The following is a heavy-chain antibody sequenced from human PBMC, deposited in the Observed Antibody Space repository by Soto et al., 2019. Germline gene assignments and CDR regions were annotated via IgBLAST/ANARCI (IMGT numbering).Heavy chain of an antibody. CDR3: ARDRQLGYCISTSCLTYYYYGMDV. CDR1: YESSISGGYY. V-gene: IGHV4-31*03. D-gene: IGHD2-2*01. J-gene: IGHJ6*02. Sequence: CSVAYESSISGGYYRSLNSKHPGKGLEWIGYIYYSGSTYYNPSLKSRVTISVDTSKNQFSLKLSSVTAADTAVYYCARDRQLGYCISTSCLTYYYYGMDVWGQGTTVTVPS. CDR2: IYYSGST.